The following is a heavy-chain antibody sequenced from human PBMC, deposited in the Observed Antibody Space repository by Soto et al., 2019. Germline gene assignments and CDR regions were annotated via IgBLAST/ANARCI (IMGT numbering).Heavy chain of an antibody. J-gene: IGHJ6*02. D-gene: IGHD2-15*01. CDR3: ARQECSGGSCYDYYYGMDV. CDR2: IYPGDSDT. CDR1: GYSFTSYR. Sequence: GESLKISCKGSGYSFTSYRIGWVRQMPGKGLEWMGIIYPGDSDTRYSPSFQGQVTISADKSISTAYLQWSSLKASDTAMYYCARQECSGGSCYDYYYGMDVWGQGTTVTVSS. V-gene: IGHV5-51*01.